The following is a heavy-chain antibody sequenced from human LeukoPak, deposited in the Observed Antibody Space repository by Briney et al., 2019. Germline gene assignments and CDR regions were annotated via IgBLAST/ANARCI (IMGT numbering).Heavy chain of an antibody. D-gene: IGHD3-22*01. CDR2: IRSKANSYAT. CDR3: TTDDSSGYPKYDAFDI. J-gene: IGHJ3*02. V-gene: IGHV3-73*01. Sequence: GGSLRLSCAASGFTFSGSAMHWVRQASGKGLEWVGRIRSKANSYATAYAASVKGRFTISRDDSKNTAYLQMNSLKTEDTAVYYCTTDDSSGYPKYDAFDIWGQGTMVTVSS. CDR1: GFTFSGSA.